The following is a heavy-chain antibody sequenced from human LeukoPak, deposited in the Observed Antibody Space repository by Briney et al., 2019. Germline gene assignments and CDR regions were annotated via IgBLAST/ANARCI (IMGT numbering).Heavy chain of an antibody. CDR2: ISNGNT. CDR3: ARDKAHSYGRYFDP. Sequence: GSLRLSCAASGFTVSSNYMSWIRQTPGKGLEWIGHISNGNTDYNPSLKSRVTISVDTSKNQFSLRLTSVTAADTAVYYCARDKAHSYGRYFDPWGQGALVIVSS. V-gene: IGHV4-59*02. J-gene: IGHJ5*02. D-gene: IGHD5-18*01. CDR1: GFTVSSNY.